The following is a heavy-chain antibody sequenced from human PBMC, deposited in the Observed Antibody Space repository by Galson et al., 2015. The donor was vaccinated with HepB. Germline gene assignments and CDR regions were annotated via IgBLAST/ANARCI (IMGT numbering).Heavy chain of an antibody. CDR3: ARSRYSSV. CDR2: IKEDGSEK. Sequence: SLRLSCAASGFTFSSYWMTWVRQAPGKGLEWVANIKEDGSEKNSVDSVKGRFTISRDNAKNSLYLQMNSLRAEDTAVYYCARSRYSSVWGQGTLVTVSS. CDR1: GFTFSSYW. J-gene: IGHJ4*02. D-gene: IGHD6-19*01. V-gene: IGHV3-7*03.